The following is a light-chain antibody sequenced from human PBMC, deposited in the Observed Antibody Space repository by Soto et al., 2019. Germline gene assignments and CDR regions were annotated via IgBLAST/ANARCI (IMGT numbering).Light chain of an antibody. CDR3: QQYSTYSRA. V-gene: IGKV1-5*03. J-gene: IGKJ1*01. CDR2: KAS. Sequence: DIQMTQSPSTLSASVGDRVTITCRASQSISTWLAWYQQKAGKAPKLLIYKASSSQSGVPSRFSGSGSGTEFTLTINSLQPDYFATYYCQQYSTYSRAFGQGTKVEIK. CDR1: QSISTW.